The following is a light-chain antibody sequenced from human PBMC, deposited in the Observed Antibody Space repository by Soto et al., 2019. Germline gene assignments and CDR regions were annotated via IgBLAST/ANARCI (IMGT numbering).Light chain of an antibody. V-gene: IGKV1-6*01. CDR3: LLDFAYFWA. CDR1: QDIRRA. Sequence: AIPLTQSPSSLSASVGDRVTITCRASQDIRRALGWYQQKPGKVPELLIYAASTLKPGVPSRFRGSGSGADFTLTITSLQPEDFATYYCLLDFAYFWAFGQGTRLELK. J-gene: IGKJ1*01. CDR2: AAS.